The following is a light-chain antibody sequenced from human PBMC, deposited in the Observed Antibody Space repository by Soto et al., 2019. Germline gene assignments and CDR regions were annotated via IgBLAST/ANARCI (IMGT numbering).Light chain of an antibody. V-gene: IGKV3-15*01. J-gene: IGKJ1*01. CDR1: QSVNSN. CDR3: QQYNNWPPWT. CDR2: DTS. Sequence: EIVMTQSPATLSVSPGERATLSCRASQSVNSNLAWYQQKPGQAPRLLIYDTSSRATGIPARFGGSRSGTEFTLTISSLQSEDSAVYYCQQYNNWPPWTFGQGTKVEI.